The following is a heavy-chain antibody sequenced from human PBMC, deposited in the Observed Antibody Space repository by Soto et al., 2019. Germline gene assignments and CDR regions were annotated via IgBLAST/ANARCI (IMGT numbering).Heavy chain of an antibody. CDR1: GGSFSGYY. Sequence: QVQLQQWGAGLLKPSETLSLTCAVYGGSFSGYYWSWIRKPPGKGLEWIGEINHSGSTNYNPSLKSRDTISVDTSKNQFSLKLSSVTVADTAVYYCARAWGSGSYYGQYYYMDVWGKGTTVTVSS. V-gene: IGHV4-34*01. J-gene: IGHJ6*03. D-gene: IGHD3-10*01. CDR3: ARAWGSGSYYGQYYYMDV. CDR2: INHSGST.